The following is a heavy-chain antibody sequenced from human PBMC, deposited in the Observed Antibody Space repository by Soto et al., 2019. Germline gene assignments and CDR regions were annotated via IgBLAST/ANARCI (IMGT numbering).Heavy chain of an antibody. CDR3: ARAGSSSSLYSYGMDV. J-gene: IGHJ6*02. CDR2: ISAYNGNT. D-gene: IGHD6-6*01. V-gene: IGHV1-18*01. CDR1: GYTFTSYG. Sequence: GASVKVSCKASGYTFTSYGISWVRQAPGQGLEWMGWISAYNGNTNYAQKLQGRVTMTTDTSTSTAYMELSRLRSDDTAVYYCARAGSSSSLYSYGMDVWGQGTTVTVSS.